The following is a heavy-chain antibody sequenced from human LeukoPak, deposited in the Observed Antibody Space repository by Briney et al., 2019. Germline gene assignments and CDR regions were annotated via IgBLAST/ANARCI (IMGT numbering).Heavy chain of an antibody. CDR1: GGTFSSYA. CDR3: ARFIVGATHTEYFDY. D-gene: IGHD1-26*01. V-gene: IGHV1-69*04. J-gene: IGHJ4*02. CDR2: FIPILGIA. Sequence: ASVKVSCKASGGTFSSYAISWVRQAPGQGLEWMGRFIPILGIANYAQKFQGRVTITADKSTSTAYMELSSLRSEDTAVYYCARFIVGATHTEYFDYWGQGTLVTVSS.